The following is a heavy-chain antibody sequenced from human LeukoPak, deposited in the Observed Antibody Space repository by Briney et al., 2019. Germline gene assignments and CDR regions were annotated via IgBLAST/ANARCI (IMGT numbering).Heavy chain of an antibody. V-gene: IGHV3-15*01. CDR2: IKSKPNGGTT. D-gene: IGHD2-8*01. Sequence: GGSLRLSCAASGFTFSDAWMTWVRQAPGKGLEWVGRIKSKPNGGTTDYAAPVKGRFTISRDDSQSTLYLQMNSLKTEDTAVYYCTTRMASYWGQGTLVTVSS. CDR1: GFTFSDAW. J-gene: IGHJ4*02. CDR3: TTRMASY.